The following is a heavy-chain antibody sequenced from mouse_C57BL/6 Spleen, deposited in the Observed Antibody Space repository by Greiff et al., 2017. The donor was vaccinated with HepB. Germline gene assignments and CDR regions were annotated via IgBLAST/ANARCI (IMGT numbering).Heavy chain of an antibody. D-gene: IGHD2-4*01. CDR1: GIDFSRYW. Sequence: EADGIDFSRYWMSWVRRAPGKGLEWIGEINPDSSTINYAPSLKDKFIISRDNAKNTLYLQMSKVRSEDTALYYCARHYDYDRGLFAYWGQGTLVTVSA. CDR2: INPDSSTI. J-gene: IGHJ3*01. CDR3: ARHYDYDRGLFAY. V-gene: IGHV4-1*01.